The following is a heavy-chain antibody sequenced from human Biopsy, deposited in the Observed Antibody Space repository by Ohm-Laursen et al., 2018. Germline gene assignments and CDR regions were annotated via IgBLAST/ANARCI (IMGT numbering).Heavy chain of an antibody. CDR1: GFNFDDYV. CDR2: LTWNSGTI. Sequence: SLRPSCTASGFNFDDYVMHWTRQGPGKGLEWVAGLTWNSGTIAYAGSVRGRFTISRDNAKNSLYLQMNNLTSEDTALYYCVRSLRNYDFLDSWGQGTLVSVSS. D-gene: IGHD3-16*01. CDR3: VRSLRNYDFLDS. V-gene: IGHV3-9*01. J-gene: IGHJ4*02.